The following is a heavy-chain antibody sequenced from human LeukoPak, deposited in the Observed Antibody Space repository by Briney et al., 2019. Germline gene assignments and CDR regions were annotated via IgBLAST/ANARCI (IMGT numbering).Heavy chain of an antibody. CDR3: ARADSSGYYYAIDY. J-gene: IGHJ4*02. CDR2: IKQDGSEK. V-gene: IGHV3-7*01. CDR1: GFTFSSYW. Sequence: GGSLRLSCAASGFTFSSYWMSWVPQAPGKGLEWVANIKQDGSEKYYVDSVKGRFTISRDNAKNSLYLQMNSLRAEDTAVYYCARADSSGYYYAIDYWGQGTLVTVSS. D-gene: IGHD3-22*01.